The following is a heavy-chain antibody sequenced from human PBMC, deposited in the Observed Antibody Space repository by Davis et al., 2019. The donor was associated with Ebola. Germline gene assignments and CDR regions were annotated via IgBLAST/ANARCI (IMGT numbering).Heavy chain of an antibody. V-gene: IGHV1-18*01. CDR2: LSPYKGET. J-gene: IGHJ4*02. CDR1: GYTFSHYG. D-gene: IGHD3-16*01. CDR3: AKDGGSEFGY. Sequence: ASVKVSCKSSGYTFSHYGLTWVRQAPGQGLEWMGWLSPYKGETKYAQKFQGRVTMTTETSTSTSWMELRSLRSNDTAVYFCAKDGGSEFGYWGQGTLVPVSS.